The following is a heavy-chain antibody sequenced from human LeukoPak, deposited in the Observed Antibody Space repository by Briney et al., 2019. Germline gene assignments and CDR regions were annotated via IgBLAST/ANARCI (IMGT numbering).Heavy chain of an antibody. D-gene: IGHD3-22*01. Sequence: SETLSLTCTVSGGSISSGGYYWSWIRQHPGKGLEWIGYIYYSGSTYYNPSLKSRVTISVDTSKNQFSLKLSSVTAADTAVYYCAGDHDSSGYYLPIWGQGTLVTVSS. CDR1: GGSISSGGYY. V-gene: IGHV4-31*03. CDR3: AGDHDSSGYYLPI. J-gene: IGHJ4*02. CDR2: IYYSGST.